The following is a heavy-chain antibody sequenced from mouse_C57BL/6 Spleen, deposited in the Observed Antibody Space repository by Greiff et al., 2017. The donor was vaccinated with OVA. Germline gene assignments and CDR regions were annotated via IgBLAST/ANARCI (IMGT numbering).Heavy chain of an antibody. D-gene: IGHD1-1*01. CDR1: GYTFTSYW. CDR3: ARFYGSSYGFAY. CDR2: IDPNSCGT. J-gene: IGHJ3*01. V-gene: IGHV1-72*01. Sequence: VKVVESGAELVKPGASVKLSCKASGYTFTSYWMHWVKQRPGRGLEWIGRIDPNSCGTKYNEKFKSKATLTVDKPSSTAYMQLSSLTSEDSAVDDCARFYGSSYGFAYWGQGTLVTVSA.